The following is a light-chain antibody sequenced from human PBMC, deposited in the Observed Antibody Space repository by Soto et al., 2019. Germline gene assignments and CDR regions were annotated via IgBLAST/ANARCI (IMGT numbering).Light chain of an antibody. V-gene: IGLV2-14*01. J-gene: IGLJ2*01. CDR2: DVY. Sequence: QSALTQPASVSGSPGQSITISCTGTSSDVGAKDYVSWYQKYPGEAPQLIISDVYDRPSGVSNRHSGSKSGNTASLTIFGLQAEDEADYCWRPFTTPPTHVVFRRGTKLTVL. CDR1: SSDVGAKDY. CDR3: RPFTTPPTHVV.